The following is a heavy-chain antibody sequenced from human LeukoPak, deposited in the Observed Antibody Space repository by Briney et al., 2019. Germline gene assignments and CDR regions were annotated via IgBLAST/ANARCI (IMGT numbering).Heavy chain of an antibody. CDR1: GFAFNEYN. V-gene: IGHV3-30*04. J-gene: IGHJ4*02. Sequence: GGSLRLSCAASGFAFNEYNMHWVRQAPGKGLEWVTFIFYDGSSRKEADSVKGRFSISRDNSKNTVYLQMNSLRPEDTAVYYCARDFSARYTIDYWGQGTLVTVSS. CDR3: ARDFSARYTIDY. D-gene: IGHD5-18*01. CDR2: IFYDGSSR.